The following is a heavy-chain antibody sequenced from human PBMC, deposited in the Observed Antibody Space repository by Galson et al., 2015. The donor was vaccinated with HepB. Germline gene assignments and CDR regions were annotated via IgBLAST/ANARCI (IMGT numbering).Heavy chain of an antibody. J-gene: IGHJ4*02. CDR2: ISYDGSNK. V-gene: IGHV3-30*04. CDR1: GFTFSSYA. D-gene: IGHD4-17*01. CDR3: ARPPRPHDYGDYYYFDY. Sequence: SLRLSCAASGFTFSSYAMHWVRQAPGKGLEWVAVISYDGSNKYYADSVKGRFTISRDNSKNTLYLQMNSLRAEDTAVYYCARPPRPHDYGDYYYFDYWGQGTLVTVSS.